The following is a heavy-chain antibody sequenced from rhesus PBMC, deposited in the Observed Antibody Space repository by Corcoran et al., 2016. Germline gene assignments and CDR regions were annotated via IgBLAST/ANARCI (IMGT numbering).Heavy chain of an antibody. CDR3: AKDNSSGWWGDGDAFDF. D-gene: IGHD6-31*01. CDR1: GFTFSSYG. V-gene: IGHV3S5*01. Sequence: EVQLVETGGGLVQPGGSLKLSCAASGFTFSSYGMSWVRQAPGKGLDWVSAINRGGGSTYYADSVQGRFTISRDNSKNTLSLQMNSLRAEDTAVYYCAKDNSSGWWGDGDAFDFWGQGLRATVSS. CDR2: INRGGGST. J-gene: IGHJ3*01.